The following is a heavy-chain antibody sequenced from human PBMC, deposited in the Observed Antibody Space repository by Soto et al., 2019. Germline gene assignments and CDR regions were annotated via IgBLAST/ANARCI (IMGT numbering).Heavy chain of an antibody. V-gene: IGHV1-2*02. CDR1: GYTFTGYY. CDR3: AREIVVVTAGRAFDI. CDR2: INPNSGGT. J-gene: IGHJ3*02. D-gene: IGHD2-21*02. Sequence: ASVKVSCKASGYTFTGYYMHWVRQAPGQGLEWMGWINPNSGGTNYAQKFQGRVTMTRDTSISTAYMELSRLRSDDTAVYYCAREIVVVTAGRAFDIWGQGTMVTVSS.